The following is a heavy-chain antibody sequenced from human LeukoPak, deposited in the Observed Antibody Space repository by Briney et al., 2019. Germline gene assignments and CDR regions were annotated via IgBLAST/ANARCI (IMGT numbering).Heavy chain of an antibody. J-gene: IGHJ4*02. CDR2: INWNGGST. D-gene: IGHD6-19*01. V-gene: IGHV3-20*04. CDR1: GFTFDDYG. Sequence: GRSLRLSCAASGFTFDDYGMSWVRQAPGKGLEWVSGINWNGGSTGYADSVKGRFTISRDNAKNSLYLQMNSLRAEDTALYYCARDRRIAVAGKVFDYWGQGTLVTVSS. CDR3: ARDRRIAVAGKVFDY.